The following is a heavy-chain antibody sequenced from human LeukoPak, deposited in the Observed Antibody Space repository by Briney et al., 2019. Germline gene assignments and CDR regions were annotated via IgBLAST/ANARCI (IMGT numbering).Heavy chain of an antibody. V-gene: IGHV4-31*03. CDR2: IYYSGST. CDR1: GGSISSGGYY. D-gene: IGHD2-2*01. J-gene: IGHJ5*02. Sequence: PSETLSLTCTVSGGSISSGGYYWSWIRQHPGEGLEWIGYIYYSGSTYYNPSLKSRVTISVDTSKNQFSLKLSSVTAADTAVYYCARGTRSDLYCSSTSCYGGPWFDPWGQGTLVTVSS. CDR3: ARGTRSDLYCSSTSCYGGPWFDP.